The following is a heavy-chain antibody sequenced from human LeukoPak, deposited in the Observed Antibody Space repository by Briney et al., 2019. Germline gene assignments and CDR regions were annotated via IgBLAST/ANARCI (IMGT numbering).Heavy chain of an antibody. CDR3: AKVGGMAYYYYYYGMDV. V-gene: IGHV3-23*01. CDR2: ISGSGGST. D-gene: IGHD1-14*01. Sequence: PGGSLRLSCAASGFTFSSYAVGWVRQAPGKGLEWVSAISGSGGSTYYADSVKGRFTISRDNSKNTLYLQMNSLRAEDTAVYYCAKVGGMAYYYYYYGMDVWGQGTTVTVSS. CDR1: GFTFSSYA. J-gene: IGHJ6*02.